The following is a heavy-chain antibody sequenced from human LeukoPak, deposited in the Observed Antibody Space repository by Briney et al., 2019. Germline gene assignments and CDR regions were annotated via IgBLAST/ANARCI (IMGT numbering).Heavy chain of an antibody. CDR3: ARAKASYGKVFDC. CDR2: INHSGGT. CDR1: GGSFSDYY. Sequence: SETLSLTCEVYGGSFSDYYWSWIRQPPGKGLEWIGEINHSGGTSYNPSLKSRVTMSVDTSKNQFSVKLTSVTAADTAVYYCARAKASYGKVFDCWGQGTLVTVSS. V-gene: IGHV4-34*01. J-gene: IGHJ5*01. D-gene: IGHD5-18*01.